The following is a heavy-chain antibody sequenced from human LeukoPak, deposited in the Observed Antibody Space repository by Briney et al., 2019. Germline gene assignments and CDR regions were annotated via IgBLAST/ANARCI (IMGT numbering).Heavy chain of an antibody. CDR1: GYTFTSYY. CDR3: GFGELMAFDI. J-gene: IGHJ3*02. D-gene: IGHD3-10*01. V-gene: IGHV1-46*01. CDR2: INPSGGST. Sequence: ASVKVSCKASGYTFTSYYMHWVRQAPGQGLEWMGMINPSGGSTSYAQKFQGRVTMTRDMSTSTVYMELSSLRSEDTALYYCGFGELMAFDIWGQGTMVTVSS.